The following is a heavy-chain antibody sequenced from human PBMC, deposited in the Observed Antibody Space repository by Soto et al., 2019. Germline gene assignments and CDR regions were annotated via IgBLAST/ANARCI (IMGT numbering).Heavy chain of an antibody. V-gene: IGHV1-69*01. CDR1: GCTFSSYA. J-gene: IGHJ4*02. Sequence: QVQLVQSGAEVKKPGSSVKVSFKASGCTFSSYAISWVRQAPGQGLEGMGGIIPIFGTANYAQKFQGRVTITADESTSTAYMELSSLRSADTAVYYCARVGGGNSRADFDYWGQGTLVTVSS. D-gene: IGHD2-21*02. CDR3: ARVGGGNSRADFDY. CDR2: IIPIFGTA.